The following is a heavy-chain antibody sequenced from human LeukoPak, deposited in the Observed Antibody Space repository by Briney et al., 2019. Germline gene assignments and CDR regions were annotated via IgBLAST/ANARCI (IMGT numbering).Heavy chain of an antibody. Sequence: GGSLRLSCAASGFTLSSYAMSWVRQAPGKGLEWVSSICGSGGTTYYADSVKGRFTISRDNSKNTLYLQMNSLRAEDTAVYYCAKHRGSSWYDAFDVCGQGTMVTVSS. V-gene: IGHV3-23*01. D-gene: IGHD6-13*01. CDR2: ICGSGGTT. CDR3: AKHRGSSWYDAFDV. J-gene: IGHJ3*01. CDR1: GFTLSSYA.